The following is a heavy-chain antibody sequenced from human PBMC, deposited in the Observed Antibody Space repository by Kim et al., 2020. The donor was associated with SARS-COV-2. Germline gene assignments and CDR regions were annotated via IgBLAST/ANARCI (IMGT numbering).Heavy chain of an antibody. J-gene: IGHJ6*03. CDR2: MNPNSGNT. V-gene: IGHV1-8*01. D-gene: IGHD5-12*01. CDR1: GYTFTSYD. CDR3: ARGSIVATIFNYYYYMDI. Sequence: ASVKVSCKASGYTFTSYDINWVRQATGQGLEWMGWMNPNSGNTGYAQKFQGRVTMTRNTSISTAYMELSSLRSEDTAVYYCARGSIVATIFNYYYYMDIWGKGTTVTVSS.